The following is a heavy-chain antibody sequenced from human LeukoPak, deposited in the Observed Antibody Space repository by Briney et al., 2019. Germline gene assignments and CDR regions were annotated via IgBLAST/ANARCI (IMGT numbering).Heavy chain of an antibody. CDR3: ARDIWDGEVGAYFDF. D-gene: IGHD1-26*01. Sequence: PGGSLRLSCAPSGFTVSNNYMRWVGQAPGREVEWVSVIYSGGGKAYADSVKGRFTISRDNYKHTLYLQMNSLSAEDTAVYYCARDIWDGEVGAYFDFWGQGTRDSV. CDR1: GFTVSNNY. CDR2: IYSGGGK. V-gene: IGHV3-53*01. J-gene: IGHJ4*02.